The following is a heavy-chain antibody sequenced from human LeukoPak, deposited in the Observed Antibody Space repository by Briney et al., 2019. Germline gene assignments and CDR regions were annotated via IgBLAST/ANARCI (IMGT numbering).Heavy chain of an antibody. CDR3: ARDGYFDL. CDR2: ISAHNGDT. Sequence: GASVKVSRKASGYTFTTHGIAWVRQAPRQGLEWMGWISAHNGDTNYAQSLQGRVTMTTDTSTNTAYMELRSLRSDDTAVYYCARDGYFDLWGRGTLVTVSS. V-gene: IGHV1-18*01. CDR1: GYTFTTHG. J-gene: IGHJ2*01.